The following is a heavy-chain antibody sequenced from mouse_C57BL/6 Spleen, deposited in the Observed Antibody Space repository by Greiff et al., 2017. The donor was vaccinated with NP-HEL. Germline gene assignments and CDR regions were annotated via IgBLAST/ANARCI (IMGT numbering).Heavy chain of an antibody. CDR1: RYTFTSYW. CDR2: IHPNSGST. J-gene: IGHJ4*01. CDR3: ARDYGSSYYYAMDY. V-gene: IGHV1-64*01. Sequence: QVQLQQPGAELVKPGASVKLSCKASRYTFTSYWMHWVKQRPGQGLEWIGMIHPNSGSTNYNEKFKSKATLTVDKSSSTAYMQLSSLTSEDSAVYYCARDYGSSYYYAMDYWGQGTSVTVSS. D-gene: IGHD1-1*01.